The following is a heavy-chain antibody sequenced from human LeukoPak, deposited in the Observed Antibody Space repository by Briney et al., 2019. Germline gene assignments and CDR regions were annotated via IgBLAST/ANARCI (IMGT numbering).Heavy chain of an antibody. Sequence: GESLKISCKGLGYSINNYWIGWVRQMPGKGLEWMGIIYLADSDIRYSPSFQGQVTISADKSISTAYLQWSSLKASDTAMYYCARQEYCSGGSCYTWFDPWGQGTLVIVSS. J-gene: IGHJ5*02. CDR1: GYSINNYW. CDR2: IYLADSDI. D-gene: IGHD2-15*01. V-gene: IGHV5-51*01. CDR3: ARQEYCSGGSCYTWFDP.